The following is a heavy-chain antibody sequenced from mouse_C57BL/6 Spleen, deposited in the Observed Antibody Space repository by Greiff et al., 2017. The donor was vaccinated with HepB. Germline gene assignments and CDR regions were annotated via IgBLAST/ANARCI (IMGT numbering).Heavy chain of an antibody. V-gene: IGHV14-4*01. CDR2: IDPENGDT. D-gene: IGHD1-1*01. CDR3: TTGDTVVATDY. CDR1: GFNIKDDY. J-gene: IGHJ2*01. Sequence: VQLQQSGAELVRPGASVKLSCTASGFNIKDDYMHWVKQRPEKGLEWIGWIDPENGDTEYASKFQGKATITADTSSNTAYLQLSSLTSEDTAVYYCTTGDTVVATDYWGQGTTLTVSS.